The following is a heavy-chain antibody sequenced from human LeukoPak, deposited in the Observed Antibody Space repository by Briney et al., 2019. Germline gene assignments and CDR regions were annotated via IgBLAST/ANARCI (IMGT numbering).Heavy chain of an antibody. Sequence: GGSLRLSCAASGFTFSSYWMSWVRQAPGKGLEWVANIKQDGSEKYYVDSVKGRFTISRDNAKNSLYLQMNSLRAEDTAVYYCARAGIAAAGTGNWFDPWGQGTLVTVSS. CDR1: GFTFSSYW. V-gene: IGHV3-7*01. J-gene: IGHJ5*02. CDR2: IKQDGSEK. CDR3: ARAGIAAAGTGNWFDP. D-gene: IGHD6-13*01.